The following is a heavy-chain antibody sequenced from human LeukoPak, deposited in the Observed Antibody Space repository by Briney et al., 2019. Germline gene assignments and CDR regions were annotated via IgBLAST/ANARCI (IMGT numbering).Heavy chain of an antibody. CDR1: GGSISSYY. D-gene: IGHD1-26*01. Sequence: PSETLSLTCTVSGGSISSYYWTWIRQPPGKGLEWIGFIHYSGSTNYKPSLRSRVTMSVDTSKNQFSLKLSSVTAADTAVYYCARGVGAPSFYYYYGMDVWGPGTTVTVSS. CDR3: ARGVGAPSFYYYYGMDV. CDR2: IHYSGST. V-gene: IGHV4-59*01. J-gene: IGHJ6*02.